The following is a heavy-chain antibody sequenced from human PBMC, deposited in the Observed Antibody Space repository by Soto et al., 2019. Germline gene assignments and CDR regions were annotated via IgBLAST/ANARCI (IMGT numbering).Heavy chain of an antibody. Sequence: QVQLVESGGGVVQPGRSLRLSCAASGFTFSSYAMHWVRQAPGKGLEWGAVISYDGSNKYYADSVKGRFTISRDNSKNTLNRQINSLRAEDTAVYYCVRDREGGFDYWGQGTLVTVSS. CDR2: ISYDGSNK. CDR1: GFTFSSYA. J-gene: IGHJ4*02. V-gene: IGHV3-30-3*01. D-gene: IGHD3-16*01. CDR3: VRDREGGFDY.